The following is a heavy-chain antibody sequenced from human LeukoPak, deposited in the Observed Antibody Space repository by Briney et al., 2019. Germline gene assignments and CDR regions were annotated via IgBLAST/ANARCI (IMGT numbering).Heavy chain of an antibody. CDR2: IYYSGST. CDR1: GGSISSYY. V-gene: IGHV4-59*08. Sequence: SETLSLTCTVSGGSISSYYWSWIRQPPGKGLEWIGYIYYSGSTNYNPSLKSRVTISVDTSKNQSSLKLSSVTAADTAVYCCASGLTTVTTSWFDPWGQGTLVTVSS. CDR3: ASGLTTVTTSWFDP. D-gene: IGHD4-17*01. J-gene: IGHJ5*02.